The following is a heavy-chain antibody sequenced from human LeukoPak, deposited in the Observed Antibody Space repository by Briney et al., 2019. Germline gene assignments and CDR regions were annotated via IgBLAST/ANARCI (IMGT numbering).Heavy chain of an antibody. CDR3: AKPNVSSGWYDGGGDAFDI. CDR2: ISGSGGST. CDR1: GFTFSSYA. Sequence: QPGGSLILSCAASGFTFSSYAMSWVRPAPGKGLEWVSAISGSGGSTYYADSVKGRFTISRDNSKNTLYLQMNSLRAEDTAVYYCAKPNVSSGWYDGGGDAFDIWGQGTMVTVSS. J-gene: IGHJ3*02. V-gene: IGHV3-23*01. D-gene: IGHD6-19*01.